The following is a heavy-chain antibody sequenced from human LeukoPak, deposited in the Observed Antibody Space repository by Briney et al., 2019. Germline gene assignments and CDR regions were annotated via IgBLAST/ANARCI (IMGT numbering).Heavy chain of an antibody. V-gene: IGHV3-48*04. Sequence: GGSLRLSCAASGFTFSSYSMNWVRQAPGKGLEWVSYISSSSTIYYADSVKGRFTISRDNAKNSLYLQMNSLRAEDTAVYYCARDGYCSSTSCYSPLDYWGQGTLVTVSS. J-gene: IGHJ4*02. CDR1: GFTFSSYS. CDR2: ISSSSTI. CDR3: ARDGYCSSTSCYSPLDY. D-gene: IGHD2-2*03.